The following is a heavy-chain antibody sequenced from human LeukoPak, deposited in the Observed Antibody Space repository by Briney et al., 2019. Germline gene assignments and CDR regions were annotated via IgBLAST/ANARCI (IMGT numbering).Heavy chain of an antibody. D-gene: IGHD3-22*01. Sequence: GGSLRLSCAASGFTFGSYAMSWVRQAPGKGLEWVSAISGSGGSTYYADSVKGRFTISRDNSKNTLYLQMNSLRAEDTAVYYCAKDRYDSSGYSYFDYWGQGTLVTVSS. CDR2: ISGSGGST. V-gene: IGHV3-23*01. J-gene: IGHJ4*02. CDR1: GFTFGSYA. CDR3: AKDRYDSSGYSYFDY.